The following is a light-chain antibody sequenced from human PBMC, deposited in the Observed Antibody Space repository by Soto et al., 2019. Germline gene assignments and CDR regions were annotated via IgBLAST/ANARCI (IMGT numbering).Light chain of an antibody. CDR3: QQVNNYPLT. J-gene: IGKJ5*01. CDR2: AAS. V-gene: IGKV1-9*01. Sequence: DIQLTQSPSFLSASVGDRVTITCRASQGISNYLVWYQQKPGKAPRLLIYAASTLQSEVPSRFSGSGSGTEFTLTISSLQPEDFATYYCQQVNNYPLTFGQGTRLEIK. CDR1: QGISNY.